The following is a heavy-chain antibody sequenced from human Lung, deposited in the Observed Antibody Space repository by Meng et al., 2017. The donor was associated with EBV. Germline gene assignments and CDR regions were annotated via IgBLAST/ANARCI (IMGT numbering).Heavy chain of an antibody. J-gene: IGHJ4*02. CDR3: SRDLVGSTDS. CDR1: GFTFSSYW. D-gene: IGHD2-8*02. V-gene: IGHV3-74*01. Sequence: EEQLVECVGVFVQPGGSLRLFCEASGFTFSSYWMHWVRQVPGKGLGWVSRINEDGAVTTYADSVKGRFTISRDNAKNTLYLQMNSLRAEDTAVYYCSRDLVGSTDSWGQGTLVTVSS. CDR2: INEDGAVT.